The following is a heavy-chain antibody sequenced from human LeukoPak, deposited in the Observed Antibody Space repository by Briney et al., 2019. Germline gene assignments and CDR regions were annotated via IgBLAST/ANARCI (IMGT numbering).Heavy chain of an antibody. D-gene: IGHD2-21*02. CDR3: ARESGEAVVTRYFDY. Sequence: ASVKVSCKASGYTFTGYYMHWVRQAPGQGLEWMGIISPGGGSTSYTQKFQGRVTMTRDTSTSTVYMDLSSLTSEDTAMYYCARESGEAVVTRYFDYWGQGTLVTVSS. CDR1: GYTFTGYY. V-gene: IGHV1-46*01. J-gene: IGHJ4*02. CDR2: ISPGGGST.